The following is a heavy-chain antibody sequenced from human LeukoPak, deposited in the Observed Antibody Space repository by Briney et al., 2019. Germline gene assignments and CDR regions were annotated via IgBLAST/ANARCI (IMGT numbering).Heavy chain of an antibody. CDR3: ASQRVSIAAASVDY. J-gene: IGHJ4*02. V-gene: IGHV5-10-1*01. Sequence: GESLRISCKGSGYSFTSYLISWVRQMPVKGLEWMGRIDPSDSYTNYSPSFQGHVTISADKSISTAYLQWSSLKASDTAMYYCASQRVSIAAASVDYWGQGTLVTVSS. CDR2: IDPSDSYT. CDR1: GYSFTSYL. D-gene: IGHD6-13*01.